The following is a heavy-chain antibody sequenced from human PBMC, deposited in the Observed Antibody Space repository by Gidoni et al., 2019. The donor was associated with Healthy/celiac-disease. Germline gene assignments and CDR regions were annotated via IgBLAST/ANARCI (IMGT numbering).Heavy chain of an antibody. CDR3: ARVGTMIVAEVDY. D-gene: IGHD3-22*01. V-gene: IGHV4-59*01. CDR2: IYYSGST. J-gene: IGHJ4*02. CDR1: GGSISSYY. Sequence: QVQLQESGPGLVKPSETLSLTCTFSGGSISSYYWSWIRQPPGKGLEWIGYIYYSGSTNYNPSLKSRVTISVDTSKNQFSLKLSSVTAADTAVYYCARVGTMIVAEVDYWGQGTLVTVSS.